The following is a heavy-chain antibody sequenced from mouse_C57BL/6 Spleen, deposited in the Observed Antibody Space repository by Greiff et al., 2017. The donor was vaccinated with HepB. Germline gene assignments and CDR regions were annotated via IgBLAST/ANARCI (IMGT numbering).Heavy chain of an antibody. CDR2: ISYDGSN. J-gene: IGHJ4*01. D-gene: IGHD3-2*02. CDR3: AREGTAQAFYYYAMDY. Sequence: EVKLQESGPGLVKPSQSLSLTCSVTGYSITSGYYWNWIRQFPGNKLEWMGYISYDGSNNYNPSLKNRISITRDTSKNQFFLKLNSVTTEDTATYYCAREGTAQAFYYYAMDYWGQGTSVTVSS. CDR1: GYSITSGYY. V-gene: IGHV3-6*01.